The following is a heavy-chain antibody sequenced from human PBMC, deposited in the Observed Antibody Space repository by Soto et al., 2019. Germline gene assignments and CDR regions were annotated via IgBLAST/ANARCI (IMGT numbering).Heavy chain of an antibody. D-gene: IGHD1-26*01. J-gene: IGHJ4*02. CDR3: ARGNLSFYFDS. CDR2: ISGDGINT. V-gene: IGHV3-30*03. CDR1: GFNFGFFG. Sequence: QIQLVESGGDVVQPGRSLRLSCAASGFNFGFFGMHWVRQAPGKGLEWVAFISGDGINTHYADSVRGRFTLSRDYSKRTMYLQMDTLRDDDTALYYCARGNLSFYFDSWGQGTLVTVSS.